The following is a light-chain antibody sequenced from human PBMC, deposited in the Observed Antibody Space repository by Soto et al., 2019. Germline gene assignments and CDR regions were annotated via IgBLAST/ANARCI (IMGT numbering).Light chain of an antibody. CDR1: QSVSSY. Sequence: EIVLTQPPATLSLSPGARATLSCRASQSVSSYLAWYQQKPGQAPRLLIYDASNRATGIPARFSGSGSGTDFTLTISSLEPEDFAVYYCQQRSNWPPYTFGQGTRLESK. J-gene: IGKJ5*01. CDR2: DAS. CDR3: QQRSNWPPYT. V-gene: IGKV3-11*01.